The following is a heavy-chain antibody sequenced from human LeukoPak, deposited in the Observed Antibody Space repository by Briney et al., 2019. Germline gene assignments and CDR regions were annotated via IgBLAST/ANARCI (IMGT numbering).Heavy chain of an antibody. CDR3: ARDRGGSKFFDY. D-gene: IGHD3-10*01. V-gene: IGHV3-33*01. CDR2: TWSDGTNK. CDR1: GFTFNSYG. Sequence: GGSLRLSCAASGFTFNSYGMHWVAQPPDKGLEWVAFTWSDGTNKFYVDSVKGRFTISRDNSKNTLYLQMNSLRAEDTAVYYCARDRGGSKFFDYWGQGTLVTVSS. J-gene: IGHJ4*02.